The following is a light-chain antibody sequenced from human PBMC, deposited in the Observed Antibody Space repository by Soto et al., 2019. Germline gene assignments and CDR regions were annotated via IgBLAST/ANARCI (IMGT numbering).Light chain of an antibody. V-gene: IGKV3-20*01. Sequence: EIVLTQSPGTLSLSPGERATFSCRASQSVTNRYLAWYQQKPGQAPRLLIWGASNRSPGIPDRISGSGSGTDFTLTISGLEPEDIAVYYCQQYGSSPWTFGQGTKVAIK. J-gene: IGKJ1*01. CDR2: GAS. CDR3: QQYGSSPWT. CDR1: QSVTNRY.